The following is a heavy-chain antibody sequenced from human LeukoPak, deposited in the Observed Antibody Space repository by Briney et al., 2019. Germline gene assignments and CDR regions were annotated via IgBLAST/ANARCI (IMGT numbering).Heavy chain of an antibody. CDR2: IYYSGST. D-gene: IGHD3-10*01. Sequence: SETLSLTCTVSGGSISSYYWSWIRQPPGKGLEWIGYIYYSGSTNYNPSLKSRVTISVDTSKNQFSLKLSSVTAADTAVYYCARGSVLDYYYMDVWGKGTTVTVSS. V-gene: IGHV4-59*01. CDR3: ARGSVLDYYYMDV. CDR1: GGSISSYY. J-gene: IGHJ6*03.